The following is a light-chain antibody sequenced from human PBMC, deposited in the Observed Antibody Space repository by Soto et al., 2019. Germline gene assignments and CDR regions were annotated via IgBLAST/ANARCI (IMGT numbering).Light chain of an antibody. CDR3: QQYNSYSRT. J-gene: IGKJ1*01. V-gene: IGKV1-5*01. CDR2: DAS. CDR1: QSISSW. Sequence: DIQMTQSPSTLSASVGDRVTITCRASQSISSWLAWYQQKPGKAPKLLIFDASSLESGVPSRFSGSGSGTEFTLTISSLQPDDFATYYCQQYNSYSRTVGQGTMVDSK.